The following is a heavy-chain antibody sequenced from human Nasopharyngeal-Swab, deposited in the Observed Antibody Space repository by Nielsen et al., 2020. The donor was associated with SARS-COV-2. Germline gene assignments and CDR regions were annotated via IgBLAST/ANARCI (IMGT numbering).Heavy chain of an antibody. CDR3: ARAGGIVGATFDY. CDR2: IYTSGST. V-gene: IGHV4-4*07. J-gene: IGHJ4*02. CDR1: GGPISRYY. D-gene: IGHD1-26*01. Sequence: GSLRLSCTVSGGPISRYYWSWIRQPAGKGLEWVGRIYTSGSTNYNPSLKSRVTMSVDTSKNQFSLKLSSVTAADTAVYYCARAGGIVGATFDYWGQGTLVTVSS.